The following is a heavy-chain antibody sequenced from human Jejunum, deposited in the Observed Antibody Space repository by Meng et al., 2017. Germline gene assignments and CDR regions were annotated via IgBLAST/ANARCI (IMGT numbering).Heavy chain of an antibody. CDR1: GFSFNNYW. D-gene: IGHD6-13*01. CDR3: AKSGYSTSRFDP. J-gene: IGHJ5*02. CDR2: IKNDGSST. Sequence: QVGEAGGGLVKPGGSLGTAWAASGFSFNNYWMHWVRQGPGKGLMWVSQIKNDGSSTDYADSVKGRFTISRDNAKNMLYLQMNSLRAEDTAVYYCAKSGYSTSRFDPWGQGTLVTVSS. V-gene: IGHV3-74*01.